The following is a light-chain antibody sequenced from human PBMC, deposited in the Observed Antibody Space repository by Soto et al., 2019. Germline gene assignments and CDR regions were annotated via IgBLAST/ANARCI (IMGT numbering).Light chain of an antibody. CDR3: SSYTSSSLLV. J-gene: IGLJ2*01. CDR1: SSDVGGYNS. V-gene: IGLV2-14*01. Sequence: QSVLTQPASVSGSPGQSITISCTGTSSDVGGYNSVSWYQQLPGKAPKLMIYDVSRRPSGVSDRFSGSKSGNTAALTVSGLQAEDEADYYCSSYTSSSLLVFGGGTKLTVL. CDR2: DVS.